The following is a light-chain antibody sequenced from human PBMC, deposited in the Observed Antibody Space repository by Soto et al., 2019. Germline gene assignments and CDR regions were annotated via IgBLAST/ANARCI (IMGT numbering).Light chain of an antibody. J-gene: IGLJ1*01. CDR3: SSYAGSSNL. CDR2: EVN. CDR1: SSDVGGYNY. Sequence: QSVLTQLPSASGSPGQSVAICCPGNSSDVGGYNYVSWYEQLQSKAPNLMIYEVNKRPSGVADRFSGSKSGNTASLTVSGLQAEDEADYHCSSYAGSSNLFGTGTKVTVL. V-gene: IGLV2-8*01.